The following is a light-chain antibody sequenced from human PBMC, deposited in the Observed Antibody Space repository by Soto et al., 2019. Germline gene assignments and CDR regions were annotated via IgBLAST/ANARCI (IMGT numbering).Light chain of an antibody. J-gene: IGKJ4*01. CDR3: QQASSFPLT. Sequence: DIQMTQSPSSVSASVGDRVTITCRASQGISSWLGWYQQKPGQAPKLLIFAASSLQSGVPPRFSGSESGTEFTLTISSLQPEDVATYYCQQASSFPLTFGGGTTVDIX. V-gene: IGKV1-12*01. CDR1: QGISSW. CDR2: AAS.